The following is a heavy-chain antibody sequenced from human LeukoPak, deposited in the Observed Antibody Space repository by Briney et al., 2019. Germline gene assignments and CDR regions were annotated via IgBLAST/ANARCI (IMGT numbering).Heavy chain of an antibody. Sequence: SETLSLTCVVYGESFSGYSWSWIRQPPGKGLEWIGEINQRRNTNYNPSLKSRVTISIDTSKNQFSLKLSSVTAADTAVYYCARRSTSCLDYWGQGTLVTVSS. CDR2: INQRRNT. J-gene: IGHJ4*02. V-gene: IGHV4-34*01. CDR1: GESFSGYS. CDR3: ARRSTSCLDY. D-gene: IGHD2-2*01.